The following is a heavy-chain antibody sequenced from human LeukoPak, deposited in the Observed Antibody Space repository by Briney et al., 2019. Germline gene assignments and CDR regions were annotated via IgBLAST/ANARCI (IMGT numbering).Heavy chain of an antibody. Sequence: GGSLRLSCAASGFTFGSYGMHWVRQAPGKGLEWVSSISSSSSYIYYADSVKGRFTISRDNAKNSLYLQMNSLRAEDTAVYYCARDDIADSSGSKGASDYWGQGTLVTVSS. D-gene: IGHD3-22*01. CDR3: ARDDIADSSGSKGASDY. V-gene: IGHV3-21*01. CDR1: GFTFGSYG. J-gene: IGHJ4*02. CDR2: ISSSSSYI.